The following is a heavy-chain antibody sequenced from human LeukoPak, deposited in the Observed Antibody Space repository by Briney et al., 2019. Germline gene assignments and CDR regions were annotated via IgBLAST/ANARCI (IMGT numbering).Heavy chain of an antibody. J-gene: IGHJ4*02. D-gene: IGHD4-17*01. CDR1: GGTFSSYA. V-gene: IGHV1-69*01. CDR3: AREGNYGDYTLGY. CDR2: IIPIFGTA. Sequence: GASVKVSCKASGGTFSSYAISWVRQAPGQGLEWMGGIIPIFGTANYAQKFQGRVTITADESTSTAYMELSSLRSEDTAVYYCAREGNYGDYTLGYWGQGTLVTVSS.